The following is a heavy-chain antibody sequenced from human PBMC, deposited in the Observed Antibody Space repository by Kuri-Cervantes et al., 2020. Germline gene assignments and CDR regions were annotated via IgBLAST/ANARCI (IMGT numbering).Heavy chain of an antibody. D-gene: IGHD3-10*01. CDR2: IYYSGST. V-gene: IGHV4-59*12. CDR3: ARTLLWFGEKIDY. CDR1: GGSISSYY. Sequence: SETLSLTCTVSGGSISSYYWSWIRQPPGKGLEWIGYIYYSGSTYYNPSLKSRVTISVDTSKNQFSLKLSSVTAADTAVYYCARTLLWFGEKIDYWGQGTLVTVSS. J-gene: IGHJ4*02.